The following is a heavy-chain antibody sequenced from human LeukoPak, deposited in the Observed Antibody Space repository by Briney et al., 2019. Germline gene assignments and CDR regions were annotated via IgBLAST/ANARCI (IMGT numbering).Heavy chain of an antibody. CDR2: ITGDGSDT. V-gene: IGHV3-74*01. CDR3: AHTDSYYFDSGMVS. Sequence: GGSLRLSCVASGLTFRNYWMHWVRQAPGKGLMWLSRITGDGSDTIYADSGKGRFTISRENSKNTLYLQMNSLRAEDTAVYYCAHTDSYYFDSGMVSWGQGALVTVSS. CDR1: GLTFRNYW. D-gene: IGHD3-22*01. J-gene: IGHJ5*02.